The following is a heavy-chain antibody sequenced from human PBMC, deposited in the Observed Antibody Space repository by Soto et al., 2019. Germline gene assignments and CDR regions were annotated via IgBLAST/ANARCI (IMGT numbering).Heavy chain of an antibody. D-gene: IGHD3-3*01. J-gene: IGHJ6*02. CDR1: GFTFSSYW. V-gene: IGHV3-74*01. CDR2: INSDGSST. Sequence: PGGSLSLSCAASGFTFSSYWMHWVRQAPGKGLVWASRINSDGSSTSYADSVKGRFTISRDNAKNTLYLQMNSLRAEDTAVYYCASHGRFLEWSTPYYGMDVWGQGTTVTVSS. CDR3: ASHGRFLEWSTPYYGMDV.